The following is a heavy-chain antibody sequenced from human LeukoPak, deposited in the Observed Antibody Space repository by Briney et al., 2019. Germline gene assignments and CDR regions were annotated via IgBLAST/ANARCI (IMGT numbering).Heavy chain of an antibody. CDR1: GGSISSYD. CDR3: ARVGDGWRAAFDI. V-gene: IGHV4-59*08. Sequence: SETLSLTRSVSGGSISSYDWSWIRQPPGKGLEWIGYFSYIRSTNYNPSLKSRVTMSVDTSKNQLSLKLNSVTAADTAVYYCARVGDGWRAAFDIWGQGTMVTVSS. CDR2: FSYIRST. D-gene: IGHD2-15*01. J-gene: IGHJ3*02.